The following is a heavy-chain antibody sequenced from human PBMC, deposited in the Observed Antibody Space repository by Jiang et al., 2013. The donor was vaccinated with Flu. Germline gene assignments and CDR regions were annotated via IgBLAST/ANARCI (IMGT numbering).Heavy chain of an antibody. CDR3: ARDNGYSYGSWFDP. J-gene: IGHJ5*02. V-gene: IGHV3-66*01. D-gene: IGHD5-18*01. CDR2: IYSGGST. CDR1: GFTVSSNY. Sequence: QLLESGGGLVQPGGSLRLSCAASGFTVSSNYMSWVRQAPGKGLEWVSVIYSGGSTYYADSVKGRFTISRDNSKNTLYLQMNSLRAEDTAVYYCARDNGYSYGSWFDPWGQGTLVTVSS.